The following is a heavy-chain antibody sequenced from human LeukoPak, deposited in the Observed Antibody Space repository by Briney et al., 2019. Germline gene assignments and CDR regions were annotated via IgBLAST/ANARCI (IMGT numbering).Heavy chain of an antibody. CDR2: ISGSGGST. D-gene: IGHD3-10*01. CDR3: AKDSTTYYYGSGSDY. V-gene: IGHV3-23*01. CDR1: GFTFSSYA. J-gene: IGHJ4*02. Sequence: GESLRLSCAASGFTFSSYAMSWVRQAPGKGLEWVSAISGSGGSTYYADSVKGRFTISRDNSKNTLYLQMNSLRAEDTAVYYCAKDSTTYYYGSGSDYWGQGTLVTVSS.